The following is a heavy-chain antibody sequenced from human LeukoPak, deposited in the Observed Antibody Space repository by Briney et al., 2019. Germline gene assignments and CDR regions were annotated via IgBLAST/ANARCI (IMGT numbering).Heavy chain of an antibody. CDR2: IIPIFGTA. D-gene: IGHD5-18*01. V-gene: IGHV1-69*13. CDR1: GYTFTSYY. J-gene: IGHJ6*02. Sequence: GASVKVSCKASGYTFTSYYMHWVRQAPGQGLEWMGGIIPIFGTANYAQKFQGRVTITADESTSTAYMELSSLRSEDTAVYYCARDSSAMVTNYYYGMDVWGQGTTVTVSS. CDR3: ARDSSAMVTNYYYGMDV.